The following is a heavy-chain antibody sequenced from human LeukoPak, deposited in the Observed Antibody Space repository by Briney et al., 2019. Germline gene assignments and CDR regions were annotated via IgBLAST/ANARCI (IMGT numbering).Heavy chain of an antibody. J-gene: IGHJ5*02. Sequence: GGSLRLSCEASGFTFSTYNMNWVRQAPGKRLEWVSSITTSSSYAFYADSVKGRFTISRDNAKNSLYLQMDSLRAEDTAVYYCARDEGAYRGGDCLNWFDPWGQGTLVTVSS. CDR2: ITTSSSYA. CDR3: ARDEGAYRGGDCLNWFDP. D-gene: IGHD2-21*02. V-gene: IGHV3-21*01. CDR1: GFTFSTYN.